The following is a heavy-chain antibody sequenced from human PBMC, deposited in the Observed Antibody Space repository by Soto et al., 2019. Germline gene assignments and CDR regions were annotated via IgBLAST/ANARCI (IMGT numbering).Heavy chain of an antibody. CDR3: ARGPKGSGSPYYFDY. CDR1: GFTFSSYS. Sequence: PGGSLRLSCAASGFTFSSYSMNWVRQAPGKGLEWVSYISSSSSTIYYADSVKGRFTISRDNAKNSLYLQMNSLRDEDTAVYYCARGPKGSGSPYYFDYWGQGTLVTVSS. J-gene: IGHJ4*02. D-gene: IGHD3-22*01. CDR2: ISSSSSTI. V-gene: IGHV3-48*02.